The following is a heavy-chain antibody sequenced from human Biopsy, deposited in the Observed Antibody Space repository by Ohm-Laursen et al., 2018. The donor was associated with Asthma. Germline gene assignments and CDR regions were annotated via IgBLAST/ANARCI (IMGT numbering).Heavy chain of an antibody. CDR2: VFYSGAT. V-gene: IGHV4-59*07. J-gene: IGHJ1*01. CDR3: ARGVVYGGDSYAEYFQH. D-gene: IGHD4-23*01. CDR1: GDSISSYH. Sequence: SDTLSLTCAVSGDSISSYHWSWIRQPPGKGLEWIGYVFYSGATNYNPSLKSRVTISVDTSKNQFFLRLSSVTAADTAVYYCARGVVYGGDSYAEYFQHWGQGTLVTVS.